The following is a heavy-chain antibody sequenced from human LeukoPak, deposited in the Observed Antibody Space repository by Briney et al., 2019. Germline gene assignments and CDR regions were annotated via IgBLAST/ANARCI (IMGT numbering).Heavy chain of an antibody. Sequence: SGTPSPTPPVSCGGLRGFYLSWVRPPPPQGREWVGGINHSGSTNYNPSLKSRVTISIDTSKNQFSLKLSSVTAADTAVYYCARGPINCWPLCNWFDPWGQGTLVTVSS. CDR1: CGGLRGFY. CDR2: INHSGST. J-gene: IGHJ5*02. CDR3: ARGPINCWPLCNWFDP. D-gene: IGHD2-15*01. V-gene: IGHV4-34*01.